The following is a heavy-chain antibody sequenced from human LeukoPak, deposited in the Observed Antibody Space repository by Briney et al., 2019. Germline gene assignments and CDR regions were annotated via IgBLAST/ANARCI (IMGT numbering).Heavy chain of an antibody. CDR1: GFTFSSYE. Sequence: GGSLRLSCAASGFTFSSYEMNWVRQAPGKGLEWVSYISSSGSSIYYADSVKGRFTISRDNAKNSLYLQMNSLRAEDTAVYYCARDLYYYGSGSVRMDVWGKGTTVTISS. J-gene: IGHJ6*03. V-gene: IGHV3-48*03. CDR3: ARDLYYYGSGSVRMDV. D-gene: IGHD3-10*01. CDR2: ISSSGSSI.